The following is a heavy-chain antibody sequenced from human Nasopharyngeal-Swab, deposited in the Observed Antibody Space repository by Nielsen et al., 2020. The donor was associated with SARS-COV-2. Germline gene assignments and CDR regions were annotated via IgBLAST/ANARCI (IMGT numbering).Heavy chain of an antibody. D-gene: IGHD4-17*01. CDR2: ISWNSGNI. V-gene: IGHV3-9*03. CDR3: AKGVGDYVYYYFDL. J-gene: IGHJ2*01. CDR1: GFSFDDYA. Sequence: GGSLRLSCAASGFSFDDYAMHWVRQVPGKGLEWVSGISWNSGNIGYADSVKGRFTISRDNAKNSLYLQVNSLRAEDMALYYCAKGVGDYVYYYFDLWGRGTLVTVSS.